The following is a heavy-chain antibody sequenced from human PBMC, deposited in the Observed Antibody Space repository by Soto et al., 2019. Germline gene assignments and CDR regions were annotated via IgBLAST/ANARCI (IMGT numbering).Heavy chain of an antibody. CDR3: ARGSRGYSYGASPPGS. CDR2: IYYSGST. Sequence: SETLSLTCTVSGGSISSGDYYWSWIRQPPGKGLEWIGYIYYSGSTYYNPSLKSRVTISVDTSKNQFSLKLSSVTAADTAVYYCARGSRGYSYGASPPGSWGQGTLVTSPQ. CDR1: GGSISSGDYY. V-gene: IGHV4-30-4*01. J-gene: IGHJ5*02. D-gene: IGHD5-18*01.